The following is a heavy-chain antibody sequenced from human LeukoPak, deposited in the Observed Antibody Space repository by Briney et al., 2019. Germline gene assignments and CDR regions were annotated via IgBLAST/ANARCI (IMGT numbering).Heavy chain of an antibody. J-gene: IGHJ4*02. CDR2: IYYSGST. Sequence: SETLSLTCTVSGGSISSYYWSWLRQPPGKGLEWLGYIYYSGSTNYNPSLKSRVTISVDTSKNQFSLKLSSVTAADTAVYYCARGYCSSTSCYIPIDYWGQGTLVTVSS. D-gene: IGHD2-2*02. CDR3: ARGYCSSTSCYIPIDY. CDR1: GGSISSYY. V-gene: IGHV4-59*01.